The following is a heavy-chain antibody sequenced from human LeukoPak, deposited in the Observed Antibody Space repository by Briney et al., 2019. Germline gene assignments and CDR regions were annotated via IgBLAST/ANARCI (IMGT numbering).Heavy chain of an antibody. D-gene: IGHD5-24*01. CDR2: IYYSGST. CDR1: GGSFSGYY. J-gene: IGHJ3*02. Sequence: PSETLSLTCAVYGGSFSGYYWSWIRQPPGKGLEWIGYIYYSGSTNYNPSLKSRVTISVDTSKNQFSLRLSSVTAADTAVYYCARDIGDGYKDAFDIWGQGTMVTVSS. V-gene: IGHV4-59*01. CDR3: ARDIGDGYKDAFDI.